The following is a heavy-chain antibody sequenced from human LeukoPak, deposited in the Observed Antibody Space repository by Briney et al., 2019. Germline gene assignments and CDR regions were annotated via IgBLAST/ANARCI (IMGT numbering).Heavy chain of an antibody. V-gene: IGHV1-46*02. J-gene: IGHJ5*02. CDR1: GGTFNNSA. Sequence: ASVKVSCKTSGGTFNNSAISWVRQAPGQGLEWMGIINPSGGTTNYAQKFQGRVTMIRDTSTSTVYMELSSLTSEDTAVYYCARDRRLNWFDPWGQGTLVTVSS. CDR3: ARDRRLNWFDP. CDR2: INPSGGTT.